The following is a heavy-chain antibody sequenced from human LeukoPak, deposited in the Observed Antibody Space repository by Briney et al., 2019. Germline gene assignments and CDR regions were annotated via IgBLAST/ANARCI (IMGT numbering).Heavy chain of an antibody. V-gene: IGHV3-30-3*01. CDR3: ASTITVTPYPPGRFSDY. J-gene: IGHJ4*02. CDR2: ISYDGSNK. Sequence: PGRSLRLSCAASGFTFSNYAMHWVRQAPGKGLEWVAVISYDGSNKYYADSVKGRFTISRDNSKNTLYLQMNSLTTEDTAVYYCASTITVTPYPPGRFSDYWGQGTLVAVSS. CDR1: GFTFSNYA. D-gene: IGHD4-17*01.